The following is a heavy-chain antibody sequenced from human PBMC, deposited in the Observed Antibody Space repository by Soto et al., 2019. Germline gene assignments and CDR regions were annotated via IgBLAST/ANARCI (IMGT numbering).Heavy chain of an antibody. CDR1: GGSISSGDYY. J-gene: IGHJ4*02. CDR2: IYYSGST. V-gene: IGHV4-39*01. CDR3: ASLTRGSAARPRY. D-gene: IGHD6-6*01. Sequence: SETLSLTCTVSGGSISSGDYYWSWIRQPPGKGLEWIGSIYYSGSTYYNPSLKSRVTISVDTSKNQFSLKLSSVTAADTAVYYCASLTRGSAARPRYWGQGTLVTVSS.